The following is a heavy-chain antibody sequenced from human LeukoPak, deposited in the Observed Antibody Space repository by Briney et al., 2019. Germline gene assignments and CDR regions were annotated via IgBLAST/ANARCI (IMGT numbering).Heavy chain of an antibody. V-gene: IGHV3-23*01. CDR3: AGVDWSV. J-gene: IGHJ4*02. Sequence: PGGSLRLSCAASGFTFNSYPMSWVRQAPGKGLEWVSTISGSDGSTYYTDSVKGRFTISGDNSKNTLYLQMNSLRAEDTAIYYCAGVDWSVWGQGTLVTVSS. D-gene: IGHD3/OR15-3a*01. CDR1: GFTFNSYP. CDR2: ISGSDGST.